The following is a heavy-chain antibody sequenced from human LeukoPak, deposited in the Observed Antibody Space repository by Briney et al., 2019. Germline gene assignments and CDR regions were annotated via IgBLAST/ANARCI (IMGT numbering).Heavy chain of an antibody. CDR2: IYYSGST. V-gene: IGHV4-34*01. CDR1: GGSFSGYY. J-gene: IGHJ4*02. D-gene: IGHD1-26*01. Sequence: SETLSLTCAVYGGSFSGYYWGWIRQPPGKGLEWIGSIYYSGSTYYTPSLKSRVTISVDTSKNQFSLKLSSVTAADSAVYYCATSGSYRIYFFDYWGQGTLITVSS. CDR3: ATSGSYRIYFFDY.